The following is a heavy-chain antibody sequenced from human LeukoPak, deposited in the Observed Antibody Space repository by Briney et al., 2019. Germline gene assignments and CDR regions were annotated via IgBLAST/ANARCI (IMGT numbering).Heavy chain of an antibody. Sequence: ASVKVSCKASGYTFTGYYMHWVRQAPGQGLEWMGIINPSGGSTSYAQKFQGRVTMTRDMSTSTVYMELSSLRSEDTAVYYCARDRGIQLGYYYYYYMDVWGKGTTVTVSS. J-gene: IGHJ6*03. CDR3: ARDRGIQLGYYYYYYMDV. V-gene: IGHV1-46*01. CDR1: GYTFTGYY. CDR2: INPSGGST. D-gene: IGHD5-18*01.